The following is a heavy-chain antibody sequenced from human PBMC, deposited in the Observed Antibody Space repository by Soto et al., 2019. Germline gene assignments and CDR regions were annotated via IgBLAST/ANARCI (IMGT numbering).Heavy chain of an antibody. J-gene: IGHJ6*02. CDR3: AGYYDFWSGDYYGMDV. D-gene: IGHD3-3*01. CDR2: IYYSGST. CDR1: GGSISSYY. Sequence: PSETLSLTCTVAGGSISSYYWSWIREPPGKGLEWIGYIYYSGSTNYNPSLKSRVTISVDTSKNQFSLKLSSVTAADTAVYYCAGYYDFWSGDYYGMDVWGQGTAVTVSS. V-gene: IGHV4-59*01.